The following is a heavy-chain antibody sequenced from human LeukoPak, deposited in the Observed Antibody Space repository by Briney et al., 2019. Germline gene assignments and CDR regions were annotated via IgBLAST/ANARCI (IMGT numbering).Heavy chain of an antibody. J-gene: IGHJ4*02. CDR3: ARAYCGGDCYPPQYYFDY. Sequence: PSETLSLTRAVSGGSISSGGYSWSWLRQPPGKGLEWIGYIYHSGSTYYNPSLKSRVTISVDRSKNQFSLKLSSVTAADTAVYYCARAYCGGDCYPPQYYFDYWGQGTLVTVSS. D-gene: IGHD2-21*02. CDR2: IYHSGST. V-gene: IGHV4-30-2*01. CDR1: GGSISSGGYS.